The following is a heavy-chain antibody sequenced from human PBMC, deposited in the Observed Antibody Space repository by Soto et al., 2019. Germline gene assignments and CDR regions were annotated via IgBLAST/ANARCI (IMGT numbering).Heavy chain of an antibody. V-gene: IGHV4-39*07. Sequence: SETLSLTCTVSGGSISSSSYYWGWIRQPPGKGLEWIGSIYYSGSTYYNPSLKSRVTISVDTSKNQFSLKLSSVTAADTAVYYCVRGVAVAGTESQGGFDYWGQGTLVTVSS. D-gene: IGHD6-19*01. CDR1: GGSISSSSYY. CDR2: IYYSGST. J-gene: IGHJ4*02. CDR3: VRGVAVAGTESQGGFDY.